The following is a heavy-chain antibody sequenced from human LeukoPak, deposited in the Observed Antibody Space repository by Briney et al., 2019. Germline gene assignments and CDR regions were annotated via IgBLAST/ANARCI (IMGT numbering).Heavy chain of an antibody. Sequence: PSETLSLTCTVSGYSISSGYYWGWIRQPPGKGLEWIGSIYHSGSTYYNPSLKSRVTISVDTSKNQFSLKLSSVTAADTAVYYCARKKTGWFDPWGQGTLVTVSS. CDR3: ARKKTGWFDP. CDR2: IYHSGST. V-gene: IGHV4-38-2*02. CDR1: GYSISSGYY. J-gene: IGHJ5*02.